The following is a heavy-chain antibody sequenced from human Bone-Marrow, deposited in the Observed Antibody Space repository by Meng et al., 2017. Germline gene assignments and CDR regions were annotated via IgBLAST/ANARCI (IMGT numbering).Heavy chain of an antibody. D-gene: IGHD3-10*01. Sequence: LETLSLTCTVSGGSISSYYWSWIRQPPGKGLEWIGYIYYSGSTNYNPSLKSRVTISVDTSKNQFSLKLSSVTAADTAVYYCARAWGGSGSFYRDWGQGTLVTVSS. J-gene: IGHJ4*02. CDR2: IYYSGST. CDR1: GGSISSYY. V-gene: IGHV4-59*01. CDR3: ARAWGGSGSFYRD.